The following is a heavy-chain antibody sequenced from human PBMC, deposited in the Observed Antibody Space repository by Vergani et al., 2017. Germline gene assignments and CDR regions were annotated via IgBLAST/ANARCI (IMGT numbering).Heavy chain of an antibody. CDR1: GGSFSGYH. V-gene: IGHV4-34*01. J-gene: IGHJ6*02. CDR2: INHSGST. D-gene: IGHD3-10*01. Sequence: QVQLQQWGAGLLKPSETLSLTCAVYGGSFSGYHWSWIRQPPGKGLEWIGEINHSGSTNYNPSLKSRVTISVDTSKNQFSLKLGSVTAADTAVYYCARGRGGYYGSGSYYRPSGYYYGMDVWGQ. CDR3: ARGRGGYYGSGSYYRPSGYYYGMDV.